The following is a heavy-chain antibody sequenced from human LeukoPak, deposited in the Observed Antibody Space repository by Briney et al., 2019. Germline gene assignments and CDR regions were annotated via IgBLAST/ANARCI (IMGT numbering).Heavy chain of an antibody. CDR1: GFTFRSYG. CDR3: AREGWLQSIDY. V-gene: IGHV3-33*01. D-gene: IGHD5-24*01. CDR2: IWYDGSNK. Sequence: PGGSLRLSCAASGFTFRSYGMHWVRQARGKGLEWGAVIWYDGSNKYYADSVRGRFTISRDNSKNTLYLQMNSLRAEDTAVYYCAREGWLQSIDYWGQGTLVTVSS. J-gene: IGHJ4*02.